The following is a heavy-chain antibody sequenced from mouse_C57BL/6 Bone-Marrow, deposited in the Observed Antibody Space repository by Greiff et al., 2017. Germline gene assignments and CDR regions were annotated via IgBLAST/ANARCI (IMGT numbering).Heavy chain of an antibody. CDR2: ISSGGDYI. CDR1: GFTFSSYA. J-gene: IGHJ2*01. CDR3: TRDGVLFFDY. Sequence: EVQLQQSGAGLVKPGGSLKLSCAASGFTFSSYAMSWVRQTPEKRLEWVAYISSGGDYIYYADTVKGRFTISRDNARNTLYLQMSSLKSEDTAMYYCTRDGVLFFDYWGQGTTLTVSS. V-gene: IGHV5-9-1*02. D-gene: IGHD1-1*02.